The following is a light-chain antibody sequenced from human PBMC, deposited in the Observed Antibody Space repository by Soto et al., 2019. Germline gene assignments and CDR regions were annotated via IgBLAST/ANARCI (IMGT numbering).Light chain of an antibody. V-gene: IGKV4-1*01. CDR3: QQYESTPPT. J-gene: IGKJ2*01. Sequence: DIVTTQSPDSLAVSLGERATMNCKSSQSVLYSSNNKNYLAWYQQRPGKPPKLLIYWASTRESGVPDRFSGSGSGTDFTLTITSLQAEDVAVYYCQQYESTPPTFGQGTKLEIK. CDR1: QSVLYSSNNKNY. CDR2: WAS.